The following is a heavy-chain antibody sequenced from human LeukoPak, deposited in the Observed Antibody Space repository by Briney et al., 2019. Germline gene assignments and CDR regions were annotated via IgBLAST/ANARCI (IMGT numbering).Heavy chain of an antibody. CDR3: AKPTGYLL. CDR2: ISNSDYST. V-gene: IGHV3-23*01. CDR1: GFTFSSYA. J-gene: IGHJ4*02. Sequence: GGSLRLSCAASGFTFSSYAMSWVRQAPGKGLEWVSTISNSDYSTYYADSVKGRFTISRANSENTLYLQMNNLRAEDTAVYYCAKPTGYLLWGQGTLVTVSS. D-gene: IGHD1-14*01.